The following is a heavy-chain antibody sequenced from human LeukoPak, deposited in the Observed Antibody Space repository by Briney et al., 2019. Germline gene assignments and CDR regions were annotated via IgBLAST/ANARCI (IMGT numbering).Heavy chain of an antibody. J-gene: IGHJ4*02. D-gene: IGHD3-22*01. V-gene: IGHV3-7*01. CDR1: GFTFSSYW. CDR2: IKQDGSEK. CDR3: ARDSLNYYDSSGYTDY. Sequence: GGSLRLSCAASGFTFSSYWMSWVRQAPGKGLEWVANIKQDGSEKYYVDSVKGRFTISRDNAKNSLYLQMNSLRAEDTAVYYCARDSLNYYDSSGYTDYWGQGTLVTVSS.